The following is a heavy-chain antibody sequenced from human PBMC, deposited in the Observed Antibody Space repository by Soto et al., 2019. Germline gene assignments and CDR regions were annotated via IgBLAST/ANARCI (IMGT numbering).Heavy chain of an antibody. D-gene: IGHD3-22*01. J-gene: IGHJ6*02. CDR3: ARAYYDNSGYPLGGMDV. CDR2: IGTDDDT. V-gene: IGHV3-13*01. CDR1: GFTFSTYD. Sequence: GGSLRLSCVGFGFTFSTYDMHWVRQKVGKGLEWVSSIGTDDDTYYLDSVRGRFTISREDAKNSLYLQMDSLRAGDTAVYYCARAYYDNSGYPLGGMDVWRQGTMVTVSS.